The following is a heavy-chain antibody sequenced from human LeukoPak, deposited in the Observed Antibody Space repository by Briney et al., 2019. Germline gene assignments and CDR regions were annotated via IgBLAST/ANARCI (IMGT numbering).Heavy chain of an antibody. CDR3: ARDLLRPGAVGATSLFDY. CDR1: GFTLSSYW. Sequence: GGSLRLSCAASGFTLSSYWMSWVRQAPGKGLEWVANIKQDGSEKYYVDSVKGRFTISRDNAKNSLYLQMNSLRAEDTAVYYCARDLLRPGAVGATSLFDYWGQGTLVTVSS. J-gene: IGHJ4*02. CDR2: IKQDGSEK. V-gene: IGHV3-7*01. D-gene: IGHD1-26*01.